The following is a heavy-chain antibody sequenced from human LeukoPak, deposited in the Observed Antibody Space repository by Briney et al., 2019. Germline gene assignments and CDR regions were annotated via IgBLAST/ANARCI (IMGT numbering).Heavy chain of an antibody. CDR2: IYHSGST. D-gene: IGHD6-13*01. V-gene: IGHV4-4*02. Sequence: PSKTLSLTCAVSGGSISSSNWWSWVREPPGKGLEWIGEIYHSGSTNYNPSLRSRVTISVDRSKNQFSLRLSSVTAADTAVYYCARGAAAINWFDPWGQGTLVTVSS. CDR3: ARGAAAINWFDP. CDR1: GGSISSSNW. J-gene: IGHJ5*02.